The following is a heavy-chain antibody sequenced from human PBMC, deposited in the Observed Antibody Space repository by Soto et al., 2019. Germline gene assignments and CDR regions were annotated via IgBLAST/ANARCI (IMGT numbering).Heavy chain of an antibody. Sequence: SETLSLTCAVSGGSISSSNWWSWVRQPPGKGLEWIGEIYHSGSTNYNPSLKSRVTISVDKSKNQFSLKLSSVTAADTAVYYCARDAGFYDSSGLYNWFDPWGQGTLVTVSS. CDR3: ARDAGFYDSSGLYNWFDP. J-gene: IGHJ5*02. D-gene: IGHD3-22*01. CDR1: GGSISSSNW. CDR2: IYHSGST. V-gene: IGHV4-4*02.